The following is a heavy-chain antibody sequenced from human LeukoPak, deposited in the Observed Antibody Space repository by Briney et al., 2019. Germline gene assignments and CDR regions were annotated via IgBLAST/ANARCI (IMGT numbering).Heavy chain of an antibody. Sequence: ASVKVSCKASGYTFTSYYIHWVRQAPGQGLEWMGVINPSRGSTSYAQKFQGRVTMIRDTSTSTVYMELSSLRSDDTAVYYCARAEGAAAGQTDAFDIWGQGTMVTVSS. J-gene: IGHJ3*02. D-gene: IGHD6-13*01. CDR2: INPSRGST. V-gene: IGHV1-46*01. CDR1: GYTFTSYY. CDR3: ARAEGAAAGQTDAFDI.